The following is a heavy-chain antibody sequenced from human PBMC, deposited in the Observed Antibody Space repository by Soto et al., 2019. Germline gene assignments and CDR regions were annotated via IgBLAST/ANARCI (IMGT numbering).Heavy chain of an antibody. J-gene: IGHJ4*02. D-gene: IGHD3-22*01. V-gene: IGHV4-30-4*01. Sequence: PSETLSLTCTVSGGSISSGDYYWSWIRQPPGKGLEWIGYIYYSGSTYYNPSLKSRVTISVDTSKNQFSLKLSSVTAADTAVYYCARVGYYDSSGYNIDYWGQGTLVTVSS. CDR3: ARVGYYDSSGYNIDY. CDR2: IYYSGST. CDR1: GGSISSGDYY.